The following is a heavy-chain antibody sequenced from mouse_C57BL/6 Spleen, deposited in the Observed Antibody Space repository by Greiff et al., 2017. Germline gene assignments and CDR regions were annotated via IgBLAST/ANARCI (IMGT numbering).Heavy chain of an antibody. CDR3: ARRRTYYDYDGGFAY. D-gene: IGHD2-4*01. CDR1: GYTFTSYW. J-gene: IGHJ3*01. V-gene: IGHV1-61*01. Sequence: QVQLQQPGAELVRPGSSVKLSCKASGYTFTSYWMDWVQQRPGQGLEWIGNLYPSDSETHYNQKFKDKATLTVDKSSSTAYMQLSSLTSEDSAVYYCARRRTYYDYDGGFAYWGQGTLVTVSA. CDR2: LYPSDSET.